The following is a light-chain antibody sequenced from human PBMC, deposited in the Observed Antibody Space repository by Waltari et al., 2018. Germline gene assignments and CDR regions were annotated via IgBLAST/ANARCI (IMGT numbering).Light chain of an antibody. V-gene: IGLV2-14*03. Sequence: QSALTQPASVSGSPGQSITISCTGPSNDVRAYTYVSWYQQHPGKAPKLMIYDVSNRPSGVSNRFSGSKSGNTASLTISGLQAEDEADYYCSSYTSSLTLVFGGGTKLTVL. CDR3: SSYTSSLTLV. J-gene: IGLJ3*02. CDR1: SNDVRAYTY. CDR2: DVS.